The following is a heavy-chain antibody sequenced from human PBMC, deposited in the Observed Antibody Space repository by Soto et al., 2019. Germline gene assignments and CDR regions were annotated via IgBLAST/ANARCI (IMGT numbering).Heavy chain of an antibody. Sequence: ASVKVSCKVSGYTLTELSMHWVRQAPGKGLERMGGFDPEDGETIYAQKFQGRVTMTEDTSTDTAYMELSSLRSEDTAVYYCATVLPLYSSSWYFDYWGQGTLVTVSS. V-gene: IGHV1-24*01. CDR2: FDPEDGET. D-gene: IGHD6-13*01. CDR1: GYTLTELS. J-gene: IGHJ4*02. CDR3: ATVLPLYSSSWYFDY.